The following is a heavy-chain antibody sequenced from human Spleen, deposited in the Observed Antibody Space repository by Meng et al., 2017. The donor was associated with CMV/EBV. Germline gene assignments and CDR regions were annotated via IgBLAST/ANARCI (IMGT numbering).Heavy chain of an antibody. CDR1: GGSFSGYY. J-gene: IGHJ6*02. CDR3: ARDDSRSRYYYYGMDV. D-gene: IGHD3-3*01. CDR2: INHSGST. V-gene: IGHV4-34*01. Sequence: SETLSLTCAVYGGSFSGYYWSWIRQPPGKGLEWIGEINHSGSTNYNPSLKSRVTISVDKSKNQFSLKLSSVTAADTAMYYCARDDSRSRYYYYGMDVWGQGTTVTVSS.